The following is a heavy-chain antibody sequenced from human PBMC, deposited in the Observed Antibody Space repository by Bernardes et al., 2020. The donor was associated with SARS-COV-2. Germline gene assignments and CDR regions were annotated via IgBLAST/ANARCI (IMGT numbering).Heavy chain of an antibody. D-gene: IGHD2-21*02. CDR2: ISYDGSNK. V-gene: IGHV3-30*03. Sequence: GGSLRLSCAASGFTFSSYGMHWVRQAPGKGLEWVAVISYDGSNKYYADPVKGRFTISRDNAKNSLYLQMDTLRAEDTAVYYCARELGYCGGDCFFFYGMDVWGQGSTVTVSS. J-gene: IGHJ6*02. CDR1: GFTFSSYG. CDR3: ARELGYCGGDCFFFYGMDV.